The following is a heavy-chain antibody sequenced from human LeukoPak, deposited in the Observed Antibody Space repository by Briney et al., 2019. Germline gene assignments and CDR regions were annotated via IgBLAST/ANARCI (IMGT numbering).Heavy chain of an antibody. Sequence: GSLRLSCAAAGFAFRRHWMSWVRQTKGKGLECVAKIKEDGSEKHYVDSVKGRFTISRDNAKKSLYLQMNSLRAEDTAVYYCAREKYDYIWGSYRSGGRLDPWGQGTLVTVSS. CDR3: AREKYDYIWGSYRSGGRLDP. V-gene: IGHV3-7*01. J-gene: IGHJ5*02. CDR1: GFAFRRHW. CDR2: IKEDGSEK. D-gene: IGHD3-16*02.